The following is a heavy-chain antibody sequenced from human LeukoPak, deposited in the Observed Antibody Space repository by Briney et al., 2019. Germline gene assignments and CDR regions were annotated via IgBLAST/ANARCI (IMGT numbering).Heavy chain of an antibody. CDR3: ARVDSNGPYYYGMDV. D-gene: IGHD4-11*01. CDR2: IWYDGSNK. V-gene: IGHV3-33*01. Sequence: GGSLRLSCAASGFTFSSYGMHWVRQAPGKGLEWVAVIWYDGSNKYYADSVKGRFTISRDNSKNTLYLQMNSLRAEDTAVYYCARVDSNGPYYYGMDVWGQGTTVTFSS. J-gene: IGHJ6*02. CDR1: GFTFSSYG.